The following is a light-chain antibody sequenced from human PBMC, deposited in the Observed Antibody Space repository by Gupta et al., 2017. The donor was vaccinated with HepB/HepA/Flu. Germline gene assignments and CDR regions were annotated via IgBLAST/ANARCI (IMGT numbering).Light chain of an antibody. Sequence: EIVMTQSPATLSVSPGETVTLSCRASQNINSNLGWYQQKPGQAPSLLIDRASTRATGVPVRFSGSGSGTEFTLTISSLQAEDFAVYYCQQNNYWPRTFGQGTKVEIK. J-gene: IGKJ2*01. CDR1: QNINSN. CDR3: QQNNYWPRT. V-gene: IGKV3-15*01. CDR2: RAS.